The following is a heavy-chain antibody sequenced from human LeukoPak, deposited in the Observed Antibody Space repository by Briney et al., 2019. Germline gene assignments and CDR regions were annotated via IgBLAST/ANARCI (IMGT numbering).Heavy chain of an antibody. J-gene: IGHJ4*02. Sequence: TGGSLRLSCAASGFMFSKYWMTWVRQAPGKGLEWVANIKRDGSAIHYVDSVKGRFTISRDNARNSLYLQMDSLRAEDTAVYYCARIGYSSSCFDYWGQGTLVTVSS. CDR2: IKRDGSAI. V-gene: IGHV3-7*01. CDR3: ARIGYSSSCFDY. D-gene: IGHD6-13*01. CDR1: GFMFSKYW.